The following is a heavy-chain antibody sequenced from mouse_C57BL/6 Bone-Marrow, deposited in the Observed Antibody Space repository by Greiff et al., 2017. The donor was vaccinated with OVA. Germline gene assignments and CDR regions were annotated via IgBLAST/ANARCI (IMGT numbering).Heavy chain of an antibody. V-gene: IGHV1-55*01. D-gene: IGHD2-3*01. Sequence: QVQLKESGAELVKPGASVKMSCKASGYTFTSYWITWVKQRPGQGLEWIGDIYPGSGSTNYNEKFKSKATLTVDTSSSTAYMQLSSLTSEDSAVYYCAKGYDGYHFDYWGQGTTLTVSS. CDR1: GYTFTSYW. J-gene: IGHJ2*01. CDR2: IYPGSGST. CDR3: AKGYDGYHFDY.